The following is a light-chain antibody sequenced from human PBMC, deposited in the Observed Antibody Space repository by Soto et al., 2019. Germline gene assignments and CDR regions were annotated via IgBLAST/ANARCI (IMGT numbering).Light chain of an antibody. CDR2: DAS. Sequence: DIVLTQSPATLSLSPGERATLSCRASQSVSSYLAWYQQKPGQAPRLLIYDASNRATGIPARFSGSGSGTDFTLTISSLEPEDFAVYYCQSLGTFGGGTKVEIK. CDR1: QSVSSY. J-gene: IGKJ4*01. CDR3: QSLGT. V-gene: IGKV3-11*01.